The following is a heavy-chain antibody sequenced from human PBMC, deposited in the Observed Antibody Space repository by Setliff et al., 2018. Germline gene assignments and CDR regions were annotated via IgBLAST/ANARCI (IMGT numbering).Heavy chain of an antibody. D-gene: IGHD5-12*01. CDR3: ARAGGYDFHHLDY. Sequence: GALRLSCAASGFTFSSYWMHWVRQAPGKGLVWVSRINPDGSTTSYADSVKGRFTISRDNAKNTVYLQMNSLRAEDTAVYYCARAGGYDFHHLDYWGQGILVTVSS. J-gene: IGHJ4*02. CDR1: GFTFSSYW. V-gene: IGHV3-74*01. CDR2: INPDGSTT.